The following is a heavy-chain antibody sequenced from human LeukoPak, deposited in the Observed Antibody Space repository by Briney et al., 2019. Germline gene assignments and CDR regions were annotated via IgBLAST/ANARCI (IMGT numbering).Heavy chain of an antibody. CDR2: INPNSGGT. CDR1: GYTFTGYY. Sequence: ASVKVSCKASGYTFTGYYMQWVRQAPGQGLEWMGWINPNSGGTNYAQKFQGRITMTRDTSISTAYMELSRLRSDDTAVYYCARGHCSSTSCYIYIWFDPWGQGTLVTVS. J-gene: IGHJ5*02. V-gene: IGHV1-2*02. D-gene: IGHD2-2*01. CDR3: ARGHCSSTSCYIYIWFDP.